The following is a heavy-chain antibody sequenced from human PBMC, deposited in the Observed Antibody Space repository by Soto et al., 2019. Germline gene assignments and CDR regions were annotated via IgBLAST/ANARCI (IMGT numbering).Heavy chain of an antibody. CDR1: GFAFNSYA. V-gene: IGHV3-23*01. CDR2: ISARGGGS. Sequence: EVHLLESGGGLVQPGGSLRLSCAASGFAFNSYAMCWVRRAPGKGLEWDSVISARGGGSYLADSVKGRFTISRDNSKNVLCVRMPRLTAEGTGIYFCPKGSIEYSASVDNWGQGPVVLASS. J-gene: IGHJ4*02. D-gene: IGHD5-12*01. CDR3: PKGSIEYSASVDN.